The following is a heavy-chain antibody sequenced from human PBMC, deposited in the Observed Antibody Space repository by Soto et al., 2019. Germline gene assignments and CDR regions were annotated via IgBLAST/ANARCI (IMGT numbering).Heavy chain of an antibody. CDR2: IYYSGNT. CDR1: RDSLTSGNYY. D-gene: IGHD5-18*01. V-gene: IGHV4-61*01. Sequence: SETLSLTCTVSRDSLTSGNYYWSCIRQPPGKGLQWSGYIYYSGNTNYSPSLNSRVTMSLDRSNNQFSLNLSSLTAADTAVYYCARIPVDKSMIYWFEQWGQGILVSVSS. J-gene: IGHJ5*01. CDR3: ARIPVDKSMIYWFEQ.